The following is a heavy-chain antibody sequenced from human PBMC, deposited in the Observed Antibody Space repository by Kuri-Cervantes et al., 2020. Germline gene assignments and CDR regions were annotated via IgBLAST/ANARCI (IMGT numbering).Heavy chain of an antibody. CDR3: ARGEVYYDFWSGYYPNWFDP. CDR1: GFTFSSYG. CDR2: ISYDGSNK. D-gene: IGHD3-3*01. J-gene: IGHJ5*02. Sequence: GESLKISCAASGFTFSSYGMHWVRQAPGKGLEWVAVISYDGSNKYYADSVKGRFTISRDNAKNTLYLQMNSLRAEDTAVYYCARGEVYYDFWSGYYPNWFDPWGQGTLVTVSS. V-gene: IGHV3-33*05.